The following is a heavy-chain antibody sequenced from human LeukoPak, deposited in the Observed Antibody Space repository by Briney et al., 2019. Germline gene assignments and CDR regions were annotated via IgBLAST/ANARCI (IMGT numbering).Heavy chain of an antibody. CDR2: IRYDGSNK. CDR3: AKDDGGSYYPYYYYMDV. D-gene: IGHD1-26*01. J-gene: IGHJ6*03. V-gene: IGHV3-30*02. Sequence: GFLRLSCAASGFNFSSYGVHLVRQAPGKGRKWVAFIRYDGSNKYYADSVKGRFTNSKDNSKNTLYLQMNSLRAEDTAVYYCAKDDGGSYYPYYYYMDVWGKGTTVTISS. CDR1: GFNFSSYG.